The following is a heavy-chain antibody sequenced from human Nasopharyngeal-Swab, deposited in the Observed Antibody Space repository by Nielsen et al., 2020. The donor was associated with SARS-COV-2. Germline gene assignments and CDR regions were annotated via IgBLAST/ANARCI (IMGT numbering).Heavy chain of an antibody. Sequence: SVKVSCKASGYTFTTYAMNWVRQAPGHGLEWMGWINTITGNPTYAQGFTGRFVFSLDTSVSTAYLQISSLKAEDTAVYYCARAGIAAADPFDYWGQGTLVTVSS. CDR3: ARAGIAAADPFDY. V-gene: IGHV7-4-1*02. CDR1: GYTFTTYA. D-gene: IGHD6-13*01. CDR2: INTITGNP. J-gene: IGHJ4*02.